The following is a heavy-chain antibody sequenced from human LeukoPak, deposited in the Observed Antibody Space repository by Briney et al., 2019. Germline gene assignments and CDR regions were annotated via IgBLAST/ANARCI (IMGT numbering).Heavy chain of an antibody. J-gene: IGHJ3*02. CDR3: ARGSDDAFDI. CDR1: GGSFSGYY. CDR2: INHSGST. D-gene: IGHD6-25*01. V-gene: IGHV4-34*01. Sequence: KPSETLSLTCAVYGGSFSGYYCSWIRQPPGKGLEWIGEINHSGSTNYNPSLKSRVTISVDTSKNQFSLKLSSVTAADTAVYYCARGSDDAFDIWGQGTMVTVSS.